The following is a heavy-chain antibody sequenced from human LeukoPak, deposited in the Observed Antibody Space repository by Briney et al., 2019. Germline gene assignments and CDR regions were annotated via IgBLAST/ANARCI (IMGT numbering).Heavy chain of an antibody. J-gene: IGHJ4*02. CDR2: IIPILGIA. V-gene: IGHV1-69*04. CDR3: ASYYLSYDSSGYLHW. CDR1: GGTFSIYA. Sequence: SVKVSCKASGGTFSIYAISWVRQAPGQGLEWMGRIIPILGIANYAQKFQGRVTITADKSTSTAYMELSSLRSEDTAVYYCASYYLSYDSSGYLHWWGQGTLVTVSS. D-gene: IGHD3-22*01.